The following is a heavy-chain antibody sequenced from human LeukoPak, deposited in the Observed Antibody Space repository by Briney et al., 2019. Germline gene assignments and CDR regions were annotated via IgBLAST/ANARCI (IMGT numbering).Heavy chain of an antibody. Sequence: GGSLRLSCAASGLTFSSYEMNWVRQAPGKGLEWVSYINSSGSTIYYADSVKGRFTISRDNAKNSLYLQMNSLRAEDTAVYYCAREHTLGVYYYGMDVWGQGTTVTVSS. CDR3: AREHTLGVYYYGMDV. CDR1: GLTFSSYE. CDR2: INSSGSTI. V-gene: IGHV3-48*03. D-gene: IGHD1-26*01. J-gene: IGHJ6*02.